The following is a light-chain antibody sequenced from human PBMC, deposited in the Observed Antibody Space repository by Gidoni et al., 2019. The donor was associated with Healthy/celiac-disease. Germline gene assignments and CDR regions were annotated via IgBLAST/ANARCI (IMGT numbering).Light chain of an antibody. V-gene: IGLV3-21*02. Sequence: SYVLTQPPSVSVAPGQTSTITSGGNNLGSKSVHWYQQKPGQAPVLVVYDDSDRPSGIPERFSGSNSGNTATLTISRVEAGDEADYYCQVWDSSSDPVVFGGGTKLTVL. J-gene: IGLJ2*01. CDR3: QVWDSSSDPVV. CDR2: DDS. CDR1: NLGSKS.